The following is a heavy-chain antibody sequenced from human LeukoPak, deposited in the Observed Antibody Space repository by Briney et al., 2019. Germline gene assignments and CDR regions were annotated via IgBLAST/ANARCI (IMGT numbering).Heavy chain of an antibody. V-gene: IGHV3-21*01. CDR1: GFTFSSYS. J-gene: IGHJ4*02. D-gene: IGHD3-22*01. CDR2: ISGSSTYI. CDR3: ARDDDSSGQLDY. Sequence: GGSLRLSCAASGFTFSSYSMNWVRQPPGKGLEWVSSISGSSTYIYYADSVKGRFTISRDNAKNSLYLQMNSLRAEDTAMYYCARDDDSSGQLDYWGQGTLVTVSS.